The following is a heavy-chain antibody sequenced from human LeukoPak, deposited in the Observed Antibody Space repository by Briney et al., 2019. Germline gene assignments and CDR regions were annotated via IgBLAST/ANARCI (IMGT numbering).Heavy chain of an antibody. V-gene: IGHV3-30*05. CDR3: ANGGIVSAGPDY. Sequence: TGGSLRLSCTTSGFNFRAYWMGWVRQAPGKGLKWVAVISYDGNNKYYADSVKGRFTISRDNSKNTVYLQMNSLRTEGTAVFFCANGGIVSAGPDYWGQGTLVTVSS. J-gene: IGHJ4*02. CDR2: ISYDGNNK. D-gene: IGHD6-13*01. CDR1: GFNFRAYW.